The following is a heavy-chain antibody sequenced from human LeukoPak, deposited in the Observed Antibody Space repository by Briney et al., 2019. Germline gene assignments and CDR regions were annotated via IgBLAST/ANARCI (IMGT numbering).Heavy chain of an antibody. CDR3: ARRFGLGYFDL. CDR2: INSDGSST. J-gene: IGHJ2*01. Sequence: GGSLRLSCAASGFTFSSYWMHWVRQAPGKGLVWVSRINSDGSSTSYADSVKGRFTISRDNAKNTLYLQMNSLRVEDTAVYFCARRFGLGYFDLWGRGTLVTVSS. CDR1: GFTFSSYW. V-gene: IGHV3-74*01. D-gene: IGHD3-10*01.